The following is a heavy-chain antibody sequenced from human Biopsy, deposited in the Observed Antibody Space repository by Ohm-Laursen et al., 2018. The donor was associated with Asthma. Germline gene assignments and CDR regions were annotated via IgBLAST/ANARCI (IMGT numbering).Heavy chain of an antibody. CDR3: ARDPGGSAYYFDY. V-gene: IGHV3-48*01. CDR1: GFSFSSYS. J-gene: IGHJ4*02. CDR2: ITSGSSTI. Sequence: SLRLSCAAPGFSFSSYSINWFRQAPGKGLEWLSYITSGSSTIYYADSVKGRFTVSRDNAQNSLYLQMNSLKADDTAVYYCARDPGGSAYYFDYWGQGTLVTVSS. D-gene: IGHD3-10*01.